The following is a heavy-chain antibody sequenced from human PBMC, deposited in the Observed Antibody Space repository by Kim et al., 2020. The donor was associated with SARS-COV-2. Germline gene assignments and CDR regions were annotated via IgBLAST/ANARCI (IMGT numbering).Heavy chain of an antibody. J-gene: IGHJ6*02. CDR1: GYTFTSYA. D-gene: IGHD2-2*01. CDR2: INDGNGNT. CDR3: ARDPGYIVVESYYYYGMDV. V-gene: IGHV1-3*01. Sequence: ASVKVSCKASGYTFTSYAMQWVRQAPGQRLEWMGWINDGNGNTKYSQKFQGRVTITRDTSASTAYMELSSLRSEDTAVYYCARDPGYIVVESYYYYGMDVWGQGTTVTVAS.